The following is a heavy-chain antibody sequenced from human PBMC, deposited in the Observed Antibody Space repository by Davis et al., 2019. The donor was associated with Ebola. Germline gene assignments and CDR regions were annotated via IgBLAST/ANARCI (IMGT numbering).Heavy chain of an antibody. CDR2: IRSSDTTI. V-gene: IGHV3-11*01. J-gene: IGHJ6*02. Sequence: PGGSLRLSCAASGFTVSSNYMSWIRQAPGKGLEWVSSIRSSDTTIYYSDPVKGRFTVSRDNAKNSLYLQMNSLRAEDTAVYYCARDKRSSWYGGMDVWGQGTTVTVSS. D-gene: IGHD6-19*01. CDR1: GFTVSSNY. CDR3: ARDKRSSWYGGMDV.